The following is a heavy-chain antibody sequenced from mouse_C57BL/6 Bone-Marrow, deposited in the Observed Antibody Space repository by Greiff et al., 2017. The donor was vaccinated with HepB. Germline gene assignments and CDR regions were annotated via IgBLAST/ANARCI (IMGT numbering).Heavy chain of an antibody. CDR3: ARGFITTVVATKDFDY. CDR2: IDPNSGGT. J-gene: IGHJ2*01. D-gene: IGHD1-1*01. Sequence: QVQLQQPGAELVKPGASVKLSCKASGYNFTSYWMHWVKQRPGRGLEWIGRIDPNSGGTKYNEKFKSKATLTVDKPSSTAYMQLSSLTSEDSAVYYCARGFITTVVATKDFDYWGQGTTLTVSS. V-gene: IGHV1-72*01. CDR1: GYNFTSYW.